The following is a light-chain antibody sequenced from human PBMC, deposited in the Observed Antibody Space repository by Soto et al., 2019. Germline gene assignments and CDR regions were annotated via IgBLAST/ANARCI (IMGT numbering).Light chain of an antibody. CDR1: STDVGGYNY. J-gene: IGLJ3*02. CDR3: SSYTGSSTVV. V-gene: IGLV2-14*01. Sequence: QSALTQPASVSGSPGQSIAISCTGTSTDVGGYNYVSWYQQHPGKPPKLMIYEVSNRPSGVSNRFSGSKSGNTASLTISGLQAEDEADYYCSSYTGSSTVVFGGGTKLTVL. CDR2: EVS.